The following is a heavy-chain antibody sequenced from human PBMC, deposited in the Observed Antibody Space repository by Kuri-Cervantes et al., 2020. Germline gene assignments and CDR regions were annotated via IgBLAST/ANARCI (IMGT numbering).Heavy chain of an antibody. Sequence: GGSLRLSCAASGFTFSSYEMNWVRQAPGKGLEWLSYISTSGTTTYYADSVKGRFAISRDNAKKSLFLQMNSLRAEDTAVYYCARDPAPLSASGDYWGQGTLVTVSS. CDR3: ARDPAPLSASGDY. D-gene: IGHD3-10*01. CDR1: GFTFSSYE. J-gene: IGHJ4*02. CDR2: ISTSGTTT. V-gene: IGHV3-48*03.